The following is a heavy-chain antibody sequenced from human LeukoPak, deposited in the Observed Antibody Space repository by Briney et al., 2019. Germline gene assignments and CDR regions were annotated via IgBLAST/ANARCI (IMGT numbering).Heavy chain of an antibody. CDR1: GFTFSSYT. CDR2: ISAVSTYI. Sequence: GGSLRLSCAASGFTFSSYTIHWVRQAPGKGLEWVSSISAVSTYIYHADSVKGRFTISRDNVEKAAYLELSGLTAHDTAIYYCARGGIAGRPVYYYYMDVWGKGTTVTVSS. D-gene: IGHD6-6*01. J-gene: IGHJ6*03. V-gene: IGHV3-21*01. CDR3: ARGGIAGRPVYYYYMDV.